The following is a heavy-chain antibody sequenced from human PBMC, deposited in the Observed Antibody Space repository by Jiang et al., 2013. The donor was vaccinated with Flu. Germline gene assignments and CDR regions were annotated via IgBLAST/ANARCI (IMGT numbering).Heavy chain of an antibody. CDR1: GFTFSSYA. CDR3: ARAKGGDGYSEFDY. V-gene: IGHV3-30*04. J-gene: IGHJ4*02. CDR2: YHMMEVI. Sequence: AASGFTFSSYAMHWVARLQARGWSGWQLYHMMEVINTTQDSVKGRFTISRDNSKNTLYLQMNSLRAEDTAVYYCARAKGGDGYSEFDYWGQGTLVTVSS. D-gene: IGHD5-24*01.